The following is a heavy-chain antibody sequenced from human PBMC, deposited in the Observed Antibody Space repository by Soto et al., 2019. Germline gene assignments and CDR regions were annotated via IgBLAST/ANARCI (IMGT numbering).Heavy chain of an antibody. CDR2: LSGGGANT. J-gene: IGHJ4*02. CDR3: ARWSGYADA. Sequence: XESLLLSVAASGFSFSTYSMAWVRQAAGKGPQWVSGLSGGGANTFYIDSVRGRFTISVDISRNTVFLQMDSLRVDDTAVYYCARWSGYADAWGRGTLVTVSS. V-gene: IGHV3-23*01. D-gene: IGHD4-17*01. CDR1: GFSFSTYS.